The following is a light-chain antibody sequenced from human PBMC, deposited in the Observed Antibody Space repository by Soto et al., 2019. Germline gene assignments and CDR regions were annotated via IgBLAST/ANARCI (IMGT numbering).Light chain of an antibody. CDR3: QQYGSSPRT. Sequence: EIVLTQSPGTLSLPPGERATLSCRASQSVSSSYLAWYQQKPGQAPRLLIYGASSRATGISDRFGGSGSGTDFTLTISGLEPEDFAVYYCQQYGSSPRTFGQGTKV. CDR1: QSVSSSY. J-gene: IGKJ1*01. CDR2: GAS. V-gene: IGKV3-20*01.